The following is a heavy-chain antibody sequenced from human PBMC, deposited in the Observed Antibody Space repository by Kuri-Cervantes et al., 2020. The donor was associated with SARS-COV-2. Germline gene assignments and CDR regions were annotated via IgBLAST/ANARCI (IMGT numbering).Heavy chain of an antibody. J-gene: IGHJ4*02. CDR1: GESFSGHY. CDR3: ARGRHTNTGRPGYFDS. V-gene: IGHV4-34*01. CDR2: INHVGST. Sequence: SQTLSLTCAVYGESFSGHYWSWIRQPSGKGLEWIGEINHVGSTKYNPSLKSRVIVSVDTSKNQFSLNLTSVTAADTAVYYCARGRHTNTGRPGYFDSWGQGTQVTVSS. D-gene: IGHD2-8*01.